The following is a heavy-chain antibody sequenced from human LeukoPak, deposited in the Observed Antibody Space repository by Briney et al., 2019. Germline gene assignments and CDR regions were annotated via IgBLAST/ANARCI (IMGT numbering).Heavy chain of an antibody. J-gene: IGHJ4*02. CDR2: INSDGSWT. Sequence: GGSLRLSCAASGNYWIHWVRQASGKGLVWVSHINSDGSWTSYADSVKGRFTISKDNAKNTVYLQMNSLRAEDTAVYYCVSFYETYWGRGTLVTVSS. CDR3: VSFYETY. CDR1: GNYW. D-gene: IGHD2/OR15-2a*01. V-gene: IGHV3-74*01.